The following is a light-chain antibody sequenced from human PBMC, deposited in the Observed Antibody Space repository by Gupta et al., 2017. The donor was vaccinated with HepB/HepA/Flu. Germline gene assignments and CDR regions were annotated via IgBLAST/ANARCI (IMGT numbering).Light chain of an antibody. Sequence: DIVMTQSPDSLAVSLGERATINCKSSQSVFYSSNNKNYLTWYQQKPEQPPKLLIYWASTREFGVPDRFSGSGSGTDFTLTISSLQAEDVAVYYCQQYYNIPPTFGQGTKVEIK. CDR1: QSVFYSSNNKNY. V-gene: IGKV4-1*01. CDR2: WAS. J-gene: IGKJ1*01. CDR3: QQYYNIPPT.